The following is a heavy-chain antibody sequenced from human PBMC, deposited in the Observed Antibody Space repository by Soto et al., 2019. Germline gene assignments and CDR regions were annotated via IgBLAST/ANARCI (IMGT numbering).Heavy chain of an antibody. CDR1: GGSFSGYF. Sequence: SETLSLTCTVSGGSFSGYFWTWIRQPPGKGLEWLAEINHSGITNYNPSVESRVSMSVDTSKNQFSLRLYSVTAADTAVYYCVRGPYNYNSRYFDYWGQGTRVTGS. J-gene: IGHJ4*02. D-gene: IGHD1-1*01. CDR3: VRGPYNYNSRYFDY. V-gene: IGHV4-34*01. CDR2: INHSGIT.